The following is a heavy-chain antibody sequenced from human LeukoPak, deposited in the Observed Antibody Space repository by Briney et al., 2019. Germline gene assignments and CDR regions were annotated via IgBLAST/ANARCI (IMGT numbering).Heavy chain of an antibody. CDR2: ISGSGGST. CDR3: ARESGYSGYDWPVDY. D-gene: IGHD5-12*01. Sequence: QPGGSLRLSCAASGFTFSSYDMHWVRQAPGKGLEWVSAISGSGGSTYYADSVKGRFTISRDISKNTLYLQMNSLRAEDTAVYYCARESGYSGYDWPVDYWGQGTLVTVSS. J-gene: IGHJ4*02. CDR1: GFTFSSYD. V-gene: IGHV3-23*01.